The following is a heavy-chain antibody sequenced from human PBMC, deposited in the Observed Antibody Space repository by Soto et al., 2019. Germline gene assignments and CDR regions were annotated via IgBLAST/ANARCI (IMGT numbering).Heavy chain of an antibody. CDR1: GFTFSSYA. V-gene: IGHV3-23*01. J-gene: IGHJ4*02. D-gene: IGHD3-10*01. CDR3: AKDRLRMVRGVIAVFDY. CDR2: ISGSGGST. Sequence: GGSLRLSSAASGFTFSSYAMSWVRQAPGKGLEWVSAISGSGGSTYYADSVKGRFTISRDNSKNTLYLQMNSLRAEDTAVYYCAKDRLRMVRGVIAVFDYWGQGTLVTVSS.